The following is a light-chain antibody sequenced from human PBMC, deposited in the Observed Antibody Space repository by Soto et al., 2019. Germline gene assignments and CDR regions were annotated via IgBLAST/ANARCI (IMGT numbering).Light chain of an antibody. CDR2: GAS. CDR3: QQHNSWPRT. CDR1: QSVSIY. Sequence: EIVMRQSPATLSVSPGERATLSCRASQSVSIYLAWYQQKPGQAPRPLIYGASTRATGIPARFTGSGSGTEFTLNISSLQSEDVAVYYCQQHNSWPRTFGQGTKVDI. V-gene: IGKV3-15*01. J-gene: IGKJ1*01.